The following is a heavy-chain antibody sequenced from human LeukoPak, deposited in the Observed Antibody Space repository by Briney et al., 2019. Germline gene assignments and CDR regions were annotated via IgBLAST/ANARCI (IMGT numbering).Heavy chain of an antibody. CDR2: MNPNSGNT. CDR1: GYTFTSYD. V-gene: IGHV1-8*01. J-gene: IGHJ6*03. D-gene: IGHD2-2*01. CDR3: ARVGCSSTSCFLRGDYYYYMDV. Sequence: ASVKVSCKASGYTFTSYDINWVRQAPGQGLEWMGWMNPNSGNTGYAQKFQGRVTMTRNTSISTAYMELSSLRSEDTAVYYCARVGCSSTSCFLRGDYYYYMDVWGKGTTVTVSS.